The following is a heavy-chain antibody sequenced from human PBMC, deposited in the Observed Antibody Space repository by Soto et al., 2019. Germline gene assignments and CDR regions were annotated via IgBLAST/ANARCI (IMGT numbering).Heavy chain of an antibody. Sequence: EVQLLESGGGLVQPGGSLRLSCAASGFTFTTYAMSWVRQAPGKGLEWVSGVTDSGGKTYYADSVKGLFTISRDNSKNTVYLQMNSLRAEDTAVYYCAKWFIVAATTPEFVYWGQGTLVTVSS. V-gene: IGHV3-23*01. CDR2: VTDSGGKT. CDR1: GFTFTTYA. D-gene: IGHD1-26*01. CDR3: AKWFIVAATTPEFVY. J-gene: IGHJ4*02.